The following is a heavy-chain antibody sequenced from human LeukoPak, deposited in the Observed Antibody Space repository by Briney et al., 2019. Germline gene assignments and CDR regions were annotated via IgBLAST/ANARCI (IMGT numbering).Heavy chain of an antibody. D-gene: IGHD3-3*01. J-gene: IGHJ4*02. V-gene: IGHV4-4*07. CDR3: ASQPAGFFGVVTLYLDY. CDR1: GGSISNYY. CDR2: IYTSGST. Sequence: PSETLSLTCTVSGGSISNYYWSWIRQPAGKGLEWIGRIYTSGSTNYNPSLKRRVTMSVDTSKNQFSLKLSSVTAADTAVYYCASQPAGFFGVVTLYLDYWGQGTLVTVSS.